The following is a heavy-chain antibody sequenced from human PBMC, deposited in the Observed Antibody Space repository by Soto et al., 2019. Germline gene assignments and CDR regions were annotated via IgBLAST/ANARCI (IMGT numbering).Heavy chain of an antibody. CDR2: IYSGGAT. CDR1: GFTVSNNY. V-gene: IGHV3-66*01. J-gene: IGHJ4*02. CDR3: ARDGTYNWV. D-gene: IGHD1-1*01. Sequence: EVQLVESGGGLVQPGGSLRLSCAASGFTVSNNYMRWVRQAPGKGLEWVSLIYSGGATYYADSVKGRFTISRDNSKNTPYLQMNSLGAEDTAVYYCARDGTYNWVGGQGILVTVSS.